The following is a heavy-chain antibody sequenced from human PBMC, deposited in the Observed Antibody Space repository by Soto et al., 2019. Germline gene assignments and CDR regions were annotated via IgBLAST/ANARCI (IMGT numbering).Heavy chain of an antibody. Sequence: QVQLVESAGGVVQPGRSLRLSCAASGFTFSSYAMHWVRQAPGKGLEWVAVISYDGSNKYYADSVKGRFTISRDNSKNTLYLQMNSLRAEDTAVYYCAREEPSGEGAYDYWGQGTLVTVSS. CDR1: GFTFSSYA. CDR3: AREEPSGEGAYDY. V-gene: IGHV3-30-3*01. J-gene: IGHJ4*02. D-gene: IGHD1-26*01. CDR2: ISYDGSNK.